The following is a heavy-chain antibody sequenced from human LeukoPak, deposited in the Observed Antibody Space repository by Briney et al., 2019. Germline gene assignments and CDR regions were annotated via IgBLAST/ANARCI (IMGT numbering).Heavy chain of an antibody. V-gene: IGHV5-10-1*01. J-gene: IGHJ3*02. CDR3: ARHRAPYYYDSGGSSDAFDI. Sequence: GESLKISCKGPGYSFTSYWIGWVRQMPGKGLEWMGRIDPSDSYTYYSPSFQGHVTISADKSISAAYLQWSSLKASDTAMYYCARHRAPYYYDSGGSSDAFDIWGQGTMVTVSS. CDR1: GYSFTSYW. CDR2: IDPSDSYT. D-gene: IGHD3-22*01.